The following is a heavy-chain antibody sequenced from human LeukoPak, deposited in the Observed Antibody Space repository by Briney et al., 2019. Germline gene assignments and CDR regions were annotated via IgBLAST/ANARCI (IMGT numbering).Heavy chain of an antibody. CDR1: GFTFSSYA. V-gene: IGHV3-30*07. D-gene: IGHD1-26*01. J-gene: IGHJ4*02. CDR2: ISYDGSNK. CDR3: ARVQGARAHNFDY. Sequence: QSGGSLRLSCAASGFTFSSYAMHWVCQAPGKGLEWVAVISYDGSNKYYADSVKGRFTISRDNAKNSLYLQMNSLRAEDTAVYYCARVQGARAHNFDYWGQGTLVTVSS.